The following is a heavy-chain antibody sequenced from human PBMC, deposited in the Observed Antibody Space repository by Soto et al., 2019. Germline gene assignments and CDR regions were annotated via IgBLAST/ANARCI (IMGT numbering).Heavy chain of an antibody. J-gene: IGHJ4*02. D-gene: IGHD1-26*01. CDR1: GYTFTSYD. V-gene: IGHV1-8*01. CDR2: MNPNSGNT. Sequence: QVQLVQSGAEVKKPGASVKVSCKASGYTFTSYDINWVRQATGQGLEWMGWMNPNSGNTGYAQKFQGRVTMTRNTSISTAYMELSRLRSEDTAVYYCARDGSYGQDPRFDYWGQGPLVTVSS. CDR3: ARDGSYGQDPRFDY.